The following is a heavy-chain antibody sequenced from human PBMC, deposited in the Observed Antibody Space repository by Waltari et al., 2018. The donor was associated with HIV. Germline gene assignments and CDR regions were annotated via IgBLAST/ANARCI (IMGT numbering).Heavy chain of an antibody. CDR1: GYTFTGYY. Sequence: HVQLVQSGAEVKKPGASVKVSCKASGYTFTGYYMHWVREAPGQGLDWMGRINPNSGGKNYAQKLQGRVTMTRDTSISTAYMELSRLRSDDTAVYYCARGDYCSSTSCYINGMDVWGQGTTVTVSS. CDR3: ARGDYCSSTSCYINGMDV. J-gene: IGHJ6*02. V-gene: IGHV1-2*06. D-gene: IGHD2-2*02. CDR2: INPNSGGK.